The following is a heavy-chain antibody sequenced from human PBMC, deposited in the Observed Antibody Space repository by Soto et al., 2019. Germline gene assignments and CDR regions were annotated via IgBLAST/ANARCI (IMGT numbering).Heavy chain of an antibody. CDR1: GYSFSTSC. D-gene: IGHD3-3*01. CDR2: IYPSDSDT. CDR3: ATRAEYYDFWSGYYGA. Sequence: GESLKISCKGSGYSFSTSCIGWVRQMSWKGLEWMGTIYPSDSDTRYSPSFQGQVIISADKSTSTAYLQWRSPKASDTAMYYCATRAEYYDFWSGYYGAWGQGTMVTV. V-gene: IGHV5-51*01. J-gene: IGHJ4*02.